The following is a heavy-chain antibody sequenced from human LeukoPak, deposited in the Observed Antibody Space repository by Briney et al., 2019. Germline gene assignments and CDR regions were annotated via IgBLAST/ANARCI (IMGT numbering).Heavy chain of an antibody. Sequence: PGGSLRLSCAASRFTVSSNCMSWVRQAPGKGLEWVSAISGSGGSTYYADSVKGRFTISRDNSKNTLYLQMNSLRAEDTAVYYCAKAGDTAMAYPYFWFDPWGQGTLVTVSS. V-gene: IGHV3-23*01. D-gene: IGHD5-18*01. CDR2: ISGSGGST. CDR1: RFTVSSNC. J-gene: IGHJ5*02. CDR3: AKAGDTAMAYPYFWFDP.